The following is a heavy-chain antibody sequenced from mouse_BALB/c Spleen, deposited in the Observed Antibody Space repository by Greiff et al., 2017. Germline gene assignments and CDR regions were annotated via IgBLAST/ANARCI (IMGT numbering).Heavy chain of an antibody. CDR2: IYPGDGDT. Sequence: VQLVESGAELVRPGSSVKISCKASGYAFSSYWMNWVKQRPGQGLEWIGQIYPGDGDTNYNGKFKGKATLTADKSSNTAYMQLSSLTSEDSAVYFCARSAYYYGSSYAWFAYWGQGTLVTVSA. CDR3: ARSAYYYGSSYAWFAY. D-gene: IGHD1-1*01. CDR1: GYAFSSYW. J-gene: IGHJ3*01. V-gene: IGHV1-80*01.